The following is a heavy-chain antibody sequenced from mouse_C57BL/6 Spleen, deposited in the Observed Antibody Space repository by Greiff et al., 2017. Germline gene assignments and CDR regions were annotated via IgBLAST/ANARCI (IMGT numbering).Heavy chain of an antibody. CDR2: IDPSDSET. V-gene: IGHV1-52*01. J-gene: IGHJ3*01. CDR1: GYTFTSYW. CDR3: AREGYYGNYVAY. Sequence: VQLQQPGAELVRPGSSVKLSCKASGYTFTSYWMHWVKQRPIQGLEWIGNIDPSDSETHYNQKFKDKATFTVDKSSSTAYMQLSSLTSEDAAGYYYAREGYYGNYVAYWGQGTLVTVSA. D-gene: IGHD2-1*01.